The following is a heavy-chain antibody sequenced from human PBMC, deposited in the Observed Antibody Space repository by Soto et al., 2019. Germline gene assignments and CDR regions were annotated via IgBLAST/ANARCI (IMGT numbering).Heavy chain of an antibody. V-gene: IGHV3-21*01. CDR2: ISGSGNYT. D-gene: IGHD4-4*01. Sequence: PGGSLRLSCAASGFTFSSYAMSWVRQAPGKGLEWVSSISGSGNYTHYADFLRGRFTIPRDNAKTSLYLQMNSLRAEDTAVYYCAREGINNYNEYYFDSWGQGTVVTVSS. J-gene: IGHJ4*02. CDR1: GFTFSSYA. CDR3: AREGINNYNEYYFDS.